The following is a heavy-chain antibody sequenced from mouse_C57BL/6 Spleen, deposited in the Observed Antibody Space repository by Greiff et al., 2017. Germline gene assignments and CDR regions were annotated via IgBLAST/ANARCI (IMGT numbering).Heavy chain of an antibody. Sequence: QVQLQQPGAELVKPAASVTLSCKASGYTFTSYWMHWVKQRPGQGLEWIGMIHPNSGSTNYNEKFKSKATLTVDKSSSTAYMQLSSLTSEDSAVYYCVCLIAWDSDYWGQGTTLTVSS. V-gene: IGHV1-64*01. CDR2: IHPNSGST. CDR3: VCLIAWDSDY. J-gene: IGHJ2*01. CDR1: GYTFTSYW. D-gene: IGHD6-1*01.